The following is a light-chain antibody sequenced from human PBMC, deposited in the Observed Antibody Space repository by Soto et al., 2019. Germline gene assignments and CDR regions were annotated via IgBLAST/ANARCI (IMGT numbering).Light chain of an antibody. CDR2: DTS. V-gene: IGKV3D-20*01. CDR3: QQYDTSLP. CDR1: QNIPSIY. J-gene: IGKJ4*01. Sequence: EIVLTQSPASLSLSPGERATLFCGASQNIPSIYLAWYQVKPGLAPRLLIYDTSIRATGIPYSFTSSASGSDFSLTITRLDPEDFAFYYCQQYDTSLPFRGGTEVEIK.